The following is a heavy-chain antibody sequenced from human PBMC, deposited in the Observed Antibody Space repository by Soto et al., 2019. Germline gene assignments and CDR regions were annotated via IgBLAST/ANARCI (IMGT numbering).Heavy chain of an antibody. CDR2: IYYSGST. CDR1: GGYLSSYY. Sequence: SETLSLTCTVSGGYLSSYYWSWIRQPPGKGLEWIGYIYYSGSTNYNPSLKSRVTISVDTSKNQFSLKLSSVTAADTAVYYCARRQGYCSGGSCGWFDPWGQGTLVTVSS. CDR3: ARRQGYCSGGSCGWFDP. J-gene: IGHJ5*02. D-gene: IGHD2-15*01. V-gene: IGHV4-59*01.